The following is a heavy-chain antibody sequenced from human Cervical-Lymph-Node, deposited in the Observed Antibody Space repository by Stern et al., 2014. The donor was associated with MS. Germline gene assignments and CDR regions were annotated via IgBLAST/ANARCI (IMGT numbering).Heavy chain of an antibody. Sequence: QVQLVQSGSELRKPGASVRISCKASGYNLRKSAMNWVRQAPGQGLEWMGWINTNTGNPLYAQGFTGRFVFSLDTSVSTAYLQISSLKTEDTGIYYCASRGAGEFGVSPTGSWGQGTLVTVSS. CDR3: ASRGAGEFGVSPTGS. D-gene: IGHD2-8*01. CDR1: GYNLRKSA. J-gene: IGHJ5*02. V-gene: IGHV7-4-1*02. CDR2: INTNTGNP.